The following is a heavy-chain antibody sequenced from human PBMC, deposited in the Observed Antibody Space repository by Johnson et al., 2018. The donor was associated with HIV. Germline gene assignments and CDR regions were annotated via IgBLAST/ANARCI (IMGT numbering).Heavy chain of an antibody. Sequence: EVRLVESGGDMVRPGGSLRLSCVASGFTFDDYDMGWVRQGPGKGLAWGSGINWNGGSTGYADAVKGRVTISRDNAKNSLYLQMNSLKTEDTAVYYCARVGQQSNAFDIWGQGTMVTVSS. V-gene: IGHV3-20*04. CDR1: GFTFDDYD. J-gene: IGHJ3*02. CDR3: ARVGQQSNAFDI. D-gene: IGHD6-13*01. CDR2: INWNGGST.